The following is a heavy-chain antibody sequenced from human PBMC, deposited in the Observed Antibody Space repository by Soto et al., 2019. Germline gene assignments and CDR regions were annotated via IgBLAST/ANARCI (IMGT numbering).Heavy chain of an antibody. J-gene: IGHJ4*02. CDR3: ARPSSSYGDYALSLKY. Sequence: QVQLVQSGAEVKKPGASVKVSCKASGYTFAGYGLAWVRQAPGQGLEWMGWISAYNGNTLYAQKFQDRLTMTTDTSTNTAYMELRSLRSDDTAVYFCARPSSSYGDYALSLKYWGQGTLVTVSS. D-gene: IGHD4-17*01. CDR2: ISAYNGNT. CDR1: GYTFAGYG. V-gene: IGHV1-18*01.